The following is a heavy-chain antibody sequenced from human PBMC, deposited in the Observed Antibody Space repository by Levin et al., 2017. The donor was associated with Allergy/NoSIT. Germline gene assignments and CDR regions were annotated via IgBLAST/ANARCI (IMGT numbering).Heavy chain of an antibody. CDR1: GFTFSDYY. CDR3: ARDRVSSTYYDRHYYAYHGIDV. D-gene: IGHD1-26*01. V-gene: IGHV3-11*01. J-gene: IGHJ6*02. Sequence: GGSLRLSCAASGFTFSDYYMSWIRQAPGKGLQWVSYISSSGSHIDSADSVKGRFTISRDNARNSMYLQMNSLRAEDTAVYYCARDRVSSTYYDRHYYAYHGIDVWGQGTTVTVSS. CDR2: ISSSGSHI.